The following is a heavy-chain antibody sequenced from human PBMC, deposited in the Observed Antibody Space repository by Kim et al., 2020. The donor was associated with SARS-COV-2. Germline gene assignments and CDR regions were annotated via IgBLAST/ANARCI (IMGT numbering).Heavy chain of an antibody. V-gene: IGHV4-61*02. CDR2: IYTSGST. CDR3: ARETYSSSWYPYSSYYYYGMDV. CDR1: GGSISSGSYY. Sequence: SETLSLTCTVSGGSISSGSYYWSWIRQPAGKGLEWIGRIYTSGSTNYNPSLKSRVTISVDTSKNQFSLKLSSVTAADTAVYYCARETYSSSWYPYSSYYYYGMDVWGQGTTVTVSS. D-gene: IGHD6-13*01. J-gene: IGHJ6*02.